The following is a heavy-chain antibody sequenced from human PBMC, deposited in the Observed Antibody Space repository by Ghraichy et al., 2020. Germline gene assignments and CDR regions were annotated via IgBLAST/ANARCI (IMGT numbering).Heavy chain of an antibody. CDR1: GFTFSSYS. Sequence: GGSLRLSCAASGFTFSSYSMNWVRQAPGKGLEWVSSISSSSSYIYYADSVKGRFTISRDNAKNSLYLQMNSLRAEDTAVYYCARDYYDSSGYPETTDYWGQGTLVTVSS. D-gene: IGHD3-22*01. V-gene: IGHV3-21*01. CDR3: ARDYYDSSGYPETTDY. J-gene: IGHJ4*02. CDR2: ISSSSSYI.